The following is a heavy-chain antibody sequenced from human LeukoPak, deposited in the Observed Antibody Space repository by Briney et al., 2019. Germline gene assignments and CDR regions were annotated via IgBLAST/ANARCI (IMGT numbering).Heavy chain of an antibody. CDR1: GFTFDDYG. CDR3: AREYLKYYDFWSGDTY. D-gene: IGHD3-3*01. V-gene: IGHV3-20*04. J-gene: IGHJ4*02. Sequence: GGSLRLSCAASGFTFDDYGMSWVRQAPGKGLEWVSGINWNGGSTGYADPVKGRFTISRDNAKNSLYLQMNSLRAEDTALYYCAREYLKYYDFWSGDTYWGQGTLATASS. CDR2: INWNGGST.